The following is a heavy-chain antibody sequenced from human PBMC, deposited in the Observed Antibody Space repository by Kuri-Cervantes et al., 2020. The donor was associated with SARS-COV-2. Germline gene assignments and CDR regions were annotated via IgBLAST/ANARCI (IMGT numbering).Heavy chain of an antibody. D-gene: IGHD6-13*01. CDR1: GGSISSYY. CDR3: ARAGYSSSWDYYYYYYMDV. CDR2: IYYSGST. Sequence: GSLRLSCTVSGGSISSYYWSWIRQPPGKGLEWIGYIYYSGSTNFNPSLKSRVTISVDTSKNQFSLKLSSVTAADTAVYYCARAGYSSSWDYYYYYYMDVWVKGTTVTVSS. V-gene: IGHV4-59*01. J-gene: IGHJ6*03.